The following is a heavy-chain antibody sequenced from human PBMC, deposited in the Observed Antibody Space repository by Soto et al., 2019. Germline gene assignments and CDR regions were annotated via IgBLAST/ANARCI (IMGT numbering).Heavy chain of an antibody. V-gene: IGHV3-49*04. CDR3: TASNFLYFDY. J-gene: IGHJ4*02. CDR2: ISSKAYGGTT. D-gene: IGHD4-4*01. CDR1: GFTFGDYA. Sequence: SLRLSCTASGFTFGDYAMSWVRQAPGKGLEWVGFISSKAYGGTTEYAASVKGKFTISRVDSKSIAYLQMNSLKTEDTAVYYCTASNFLYFDYWGQGTLVTVSS.